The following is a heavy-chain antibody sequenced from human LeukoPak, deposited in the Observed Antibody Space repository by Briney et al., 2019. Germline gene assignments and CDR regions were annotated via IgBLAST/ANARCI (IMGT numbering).Heavy chain of an antibody. D-gene: IGHD5-12*01. CDR3: AKGLIISGYDFDWFDP. CDR1: GFTFSSYG. CDR2: ISYDGSIK. V-gene: IGHV3-30*18. Sequence: GGSLRLSCAASGFTFSSYGMHWVRQAPGKGLEWVAVISYDGSIKYYADSVKGRFTISRDNSKNTLYLQMNSLRAEDTAVYYCAKGLIISGYDFDWFDPWGQGTLVTVSS. J-gene: IGHJ5*02.